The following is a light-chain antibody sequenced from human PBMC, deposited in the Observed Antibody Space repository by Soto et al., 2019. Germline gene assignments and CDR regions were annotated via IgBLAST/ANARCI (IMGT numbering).Light chain of an antibody. CDR2: DAS. CDR1: QSFNTW. J-gene: IGKJ1*01. V-gene: IGKV1-5*01. Sequence: DIQMTQSPSTLSASVGDRVTITCRATQSFNTWLAWYQQKPGKAPKLLIYDASSLESGVPSRFSGSGSGTEFTLTISSLQPDDFATYYCQQYNSYSFGQGTKVDIK. CDR3: QQYNSYS.